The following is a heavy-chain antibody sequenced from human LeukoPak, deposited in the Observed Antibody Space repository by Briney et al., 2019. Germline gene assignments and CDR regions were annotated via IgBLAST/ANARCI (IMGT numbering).Heavy chain of an antibody. J-gene: IGHJ4*02. Sequence: RGSLRLSCAPSGVTFRDSAAHWVREVSGKGLGWVGHIRSRPKNYATSYAASLKGGFTISRDDSKNTVYLQMNNLQTEDTAIYYCTSPAHDFDLWSGYYSVWGQGALVTVSS. CDR1: GVTFRDSA. D-gene: IGHD3-3*01. V-gene: IGHV3-73*01. CDR3: TSPAHDFDLWSGYYSV. CDR2: IRSRPKNYAT.